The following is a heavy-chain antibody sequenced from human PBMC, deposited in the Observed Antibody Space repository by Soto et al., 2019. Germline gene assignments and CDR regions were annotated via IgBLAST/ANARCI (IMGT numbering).Heavy chain of an antibody. CDR3: AIFREVCFGYPLPVRYYVISF. D-gene: IGHD3-3*01. Sequence: GSLRLSCAASGFTFSIYSMNWVRQAPGKGLEWVSYIMPGSSHIFYADSVKGRFTISRDNAKNSLYLQMNSLIAEVTAVYYCAIFREVCFGYPLPVRYYVISFSAQGTSVTVSS. CDR1: GFTFSIYS. CDR2: IMPGSSHI. J-gene: IGHJ6*02. V-gene: IGHV3-48*01.